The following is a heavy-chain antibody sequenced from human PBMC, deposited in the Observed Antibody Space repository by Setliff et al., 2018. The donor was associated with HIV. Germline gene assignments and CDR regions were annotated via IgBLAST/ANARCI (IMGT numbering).Heavy chain of an antibody. J-gene: IGHJ4*02. V-gene: IGHV1-3*03. CDR3: AREGAAAGLDLDY. CDR1: GYTFTTHA. CDR2: INAGNGNT. D-gene: IGHD6-13*01. Sequence: ASVKVSCKASGYTFTTHAMHWVRQAPGQRLEWMGWINAGNGNTKYSQKFQGRVTITKDTSASTAYMELSSLRSEDMAVYYCAREGAAAGLDLDYWGQGTLGTSPQ.